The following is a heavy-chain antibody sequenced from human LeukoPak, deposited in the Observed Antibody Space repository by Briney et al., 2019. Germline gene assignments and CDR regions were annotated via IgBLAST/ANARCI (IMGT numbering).Heavy chain of an antibody. CDR3: AKVGLWFGELLYSDY. CDR2: IRYDGSNK. V-gene: IGHV3-30*02. Sequence: GGSLRLSCAASGFTFSSYGMHWVHQAPGKGLEWVAFIRYDGSNKYYADSVKGRFTISRDNSKNTLYLQMNSLRAEDTAVYYCAKVGLWFGELLYSDYWGQGTLVTVSS. J-gene: IGHJ4*02. CDR1: GFTFSSYG. D-gene: IGHD3-10*01.